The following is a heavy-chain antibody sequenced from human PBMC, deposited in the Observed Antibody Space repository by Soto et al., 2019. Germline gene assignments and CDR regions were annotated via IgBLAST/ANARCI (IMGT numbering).Heavy chain of an antibody. Sequence: SVKVSCKASGGTFSSYAISWVRQAPGQGLEWMGGIIPIFGTANYAQKFQGRVTITADKSTSTAYMELSSLRSEDTAVYYCARDNHGGTTVPFDPWGQGTLVTVSS. J-gene: IGHJ5*02. V-gene: IGHV1-69*06. D-gene: IGHD4-4*01. CDR1: GGTFSSYA. CDR3: ARDNHGGTTVPFDP. CDR2: IIPIFGTA.